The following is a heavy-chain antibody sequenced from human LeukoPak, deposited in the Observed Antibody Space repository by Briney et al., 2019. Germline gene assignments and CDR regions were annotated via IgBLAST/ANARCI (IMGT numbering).Heavy chain of an antibody. CDR2: ISWDGGST. J-gene: IGHJ4*02. CDR3: AKDNGYDSSGYSPFDY. CDR1: GFTFDDYT. V-gene: IGHV3-43*01. Sequence: GGSLRLSCAASGFTFDDYTMHWVRQAPGKGLEWVSLISWDGGSTYYADSVKGRFTISRDNSKNSLYLQMNSLRTEDTALYYCAKDNGYDSSGYSPFDYWGQGTLVTVSS. D-gene: IGHD3-22*01.